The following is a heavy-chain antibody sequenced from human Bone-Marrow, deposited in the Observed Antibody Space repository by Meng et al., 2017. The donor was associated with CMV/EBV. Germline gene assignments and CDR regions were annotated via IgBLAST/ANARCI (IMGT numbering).Heavy chain of an antibody. CDR1: GFAFSSYA. V-gene: IGHV3-30-3*01. CDR3: ARKQFNAGRLTYYYYPMDV. CDR2: ITYDAAIE. J-gene: IGHJ6*02. Sequence: GGSLRLSCAASGFAFSSYAMHWVRQAPGKGLEWVAIITYDAAIEYYVDSVKGRFTVSRDNSKNTLYLQMNSLIVEDTAVYYYARKQFNAGRLTYYYYPMDVWGQGTTVTVSS. D-gene: IGHD4/OR15-4a*01.